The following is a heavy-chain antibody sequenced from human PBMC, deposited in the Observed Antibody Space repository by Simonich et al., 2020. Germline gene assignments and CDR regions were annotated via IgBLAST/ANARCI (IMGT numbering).Heavy chain of an antibody. V-gene: IGHV3-21*01. Sequence: GGGLVKPGGSLRLSCAASGFTFGSYSMNWVRQAPGKGLEWVSSISSSSSYIYYADSVKGRFTIPIDNAKNSLYLQMNSLRAEDTAVYYCARDTSYYGSGSYYFDYWGQGTLVTVSS. CDR2: ISSSSSYI. J-gene: IGHJ4*02. D-gene: IGHD3-10*01. CDR1: GFTFGSYS. CDR3: ARDTSYYGSGSYYFDY.